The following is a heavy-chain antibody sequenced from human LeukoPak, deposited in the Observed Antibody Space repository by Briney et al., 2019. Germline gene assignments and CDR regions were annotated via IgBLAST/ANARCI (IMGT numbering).Heavy chain of an antibody. CDR2: ISVSGNT. CDR3: ASKYSSGWYVY. CDR1: GFTLSSYA. Sequence: GGSLRLSCAASGFTLSSYAMSWVRQGPGKGLEWVSAISVSGNTYHADSVKGRFTISRDDAKNSLYLQMNSLRAEDTAVYYCASKYSSGWYVYWGQGTLVTVSS. J-gene: IGHJ4*02. V-gene: IGHV3-23*01. D-gene: IGHD6-19*01.